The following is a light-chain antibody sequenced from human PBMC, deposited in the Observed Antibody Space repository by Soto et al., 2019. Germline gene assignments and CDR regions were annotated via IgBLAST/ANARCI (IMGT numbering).Light chain of an antibody. V-gene: IGKV3-15*01. Sequence: EIVMTQSPATLSVSPGERATLSCRASQSVSSNLAWYQQKPDQAPRLLIYDASTRATGIPARFSGSGSGTEFPLTLSSLQSADFAVYSCQQYSNWGTCGQGTKVAIK. CDR1: QSVSSN. CDR2: DAS. J-gene: IGKJ1*01. CDR3: QQYSNWGT.